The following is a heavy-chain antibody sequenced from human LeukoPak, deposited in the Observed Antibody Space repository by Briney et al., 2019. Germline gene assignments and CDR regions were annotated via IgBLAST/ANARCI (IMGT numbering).Heavy chain of an antibody. V-gene: IGHV4-59*12. J-gene: IGHJ3*02. Sequence: SETLSLTCTVSGGSISSYYWSWIRQPPGKGLEWIGYIYYSGSTNYNPSLKSRVTISVDMSKNQFSLKLSSVTAADTAVYYCARDVYYYDSSGYENAFDIWGQGTMVTVSS. CDR1: GGSISSYY. D-gene: IGHD3-22*01. CDR2: IYYSGST. CDR3: ARDVYYYDSSGYENAFDI.